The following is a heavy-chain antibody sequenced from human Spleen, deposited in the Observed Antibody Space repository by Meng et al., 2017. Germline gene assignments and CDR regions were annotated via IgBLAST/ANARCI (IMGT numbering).Heavy chain of an antibody. CDR2: INTNTGNP. CDR1: GYTLTHYA. CDR3: TRDGYSDCSSTSCFDY. Sequence: QVQLVQGGSELRKPWASGKFSCKASGYTLTHYAINWRRPAPGQGLEWMGWINTNTGNPTYAQGFTGRLVFSLDTSVSTAYLQLSGLKADDTAVYYCTRDGYSDCSSTSCFDYWGQGSLVTVSS. D-gene: IGHD2-2*01. V-gene: IGHV7-4-1*02. J-gene: IGHJ4*02.